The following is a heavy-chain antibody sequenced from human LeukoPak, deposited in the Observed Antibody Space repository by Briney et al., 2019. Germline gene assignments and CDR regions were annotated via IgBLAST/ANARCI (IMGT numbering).Heavy chain of an antibody. V-gene: IGHV4-39*07. CDR3: ARLSDMPQLPHNWFNR. CDR2: IYHSGST. CDR1: GGSVSSGSYY. J-gene: IGHJ5*02. D-gene: IGHD2-2*01. Sequence: SETLSLTCTVSGGSVSSGSYYWSWVRQPPGKGLEWIGEIYHSGSTNYNPSLKSRVTISVDKSKNQFSLKLSSVTAADTAVYNCARLSDMPQLPHNWFNRWGQVPLVTVSS.